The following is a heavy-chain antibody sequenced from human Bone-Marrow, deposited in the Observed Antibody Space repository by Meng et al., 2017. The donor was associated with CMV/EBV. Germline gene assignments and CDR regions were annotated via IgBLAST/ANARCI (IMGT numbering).Heavy chain of an antibody. J-gene: IGHJ4*02. D-gene: IGHD3-3*01. CDR2: LSYDGSNK. Sequence: GGSLRLSCAASGFTFSSYAMHWVRQAPGKGLEWVTVLSYDGSNKYYADSVKGRFTSPRDNSKNTLYLQMNSLRAEDKAVYYCARMVGLFAIFGVASDYWGQGTLVTVSS. CDR1: GFTFSSYA. CDR3: ARMVGLFAIFGVASDY. V-gene: IGHV3-30-3*01.